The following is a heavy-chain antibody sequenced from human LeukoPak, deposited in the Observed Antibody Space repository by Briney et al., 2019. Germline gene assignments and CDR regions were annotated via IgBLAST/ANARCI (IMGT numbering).Heavy chain of an antibody. J-gene: IGHJ4*02. CDR1: GYSISSGFY. CDR2: FYHSGIT. D-gene: IGHD4-11*01. CDR3: ARGSYSDYVVNY. Sequence: SETLSLTCTVSGYSISSGFYWGWIRPPPGRGLEWVGTFYHSGITHYNPSLKSRVTISVDMSKNQFSLKLTSVTVADTAVYYCARGSYSDYVVNYWGQGILVTVSS. V-gene: IGHV4-38-2*02.